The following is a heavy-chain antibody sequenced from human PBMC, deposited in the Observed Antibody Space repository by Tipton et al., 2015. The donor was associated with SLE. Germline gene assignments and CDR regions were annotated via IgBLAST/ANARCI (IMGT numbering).Heavy chain of an antibody. J-gene: IGHJ4*02. CDR1: GYTLTSYG. V-gene: IGHV1-18*01. Sequence: QVQLVQSGAEVKKPGASVKVSCKASGYTLTSYGISWVRQAPGQGLEWMGWISGYNGNKNYGQKFQGRITLTTDTSTSTAYMDLRSLRSDDTAVYYCARGSPFDNWGQGTLVTVSS. CDR2: ISGYNGNK. CDR3: ARGSPFDN.